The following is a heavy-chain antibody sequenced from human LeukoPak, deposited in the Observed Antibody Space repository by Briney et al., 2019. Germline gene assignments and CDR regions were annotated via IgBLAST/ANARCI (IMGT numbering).Heavy chain of an antibody. Sequence: ASVKVSCKASGYTFTSYAMNWVRQAPGQGLEWMGWINTNTGNPTYAQGFTGRFVFSLDTSVSTAYLQISSLKAEDTAVYYCARGGAVAGTRYFDYWGQGTLVTVSS. CDR2: INTNTGNP. V-gene: IGHV7-4-1*02. CDR3: ARGGAVAGTRYFDY. D-gene: IGHD6-19*01. CDR1: GYTFTSYA. J-gene: IGHJ4*02.